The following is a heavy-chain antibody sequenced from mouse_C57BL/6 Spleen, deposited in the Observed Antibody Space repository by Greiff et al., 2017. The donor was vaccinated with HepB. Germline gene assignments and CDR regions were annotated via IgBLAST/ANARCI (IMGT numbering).Heavy chain of an antibody. Sequence: EVHLVESGGGLVKPGGSLKLSCAASGFTFSDYGMHWVRQAPEKGLEWVAYISSGSSTIYYADTVKGRFTISRDNAKNTLFLQMTSLRSEDTAMYYCARGNPPWFAYWGQGTLVTVSA. J-gene: IGHJ3*01. V-gene: IGHV5-17*01. CDR2: ISSGSSTI. CDR1: GFTFSDYG. CDR3: ARGNPPWFAY.